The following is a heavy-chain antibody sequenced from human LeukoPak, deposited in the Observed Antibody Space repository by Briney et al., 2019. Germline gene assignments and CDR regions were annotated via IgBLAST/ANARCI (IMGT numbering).Heavy chain of an antibody. J-gene: IGHJ4*02. CDR1: GFTFSSYW. CDR2: IHSDGSST. CDR3: ARSGWPYYFDY. Sequence: AGGSLRLSCAASGFTFSSYWVHWVRQAPGKGLVWVSRIHSDGSSTSYAGSVRGRFTISRDDAKSTLYLQMNSLRAEDTAVYYCARSGWPYYFDYWGQGTLVTVSS. D-gene: IGHD3-22*01. V-gene: IGHV3-74*01.